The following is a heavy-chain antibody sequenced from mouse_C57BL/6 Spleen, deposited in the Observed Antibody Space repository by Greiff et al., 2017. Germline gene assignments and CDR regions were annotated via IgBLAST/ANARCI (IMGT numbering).Heavy chain of an antibody. D-gene: IGHD2-2*01. CDR3: ARLGYYGYDRDYYAMDY. V-gene: IGHV1-81*01. J-gene: IGHJ4*01. CDR1: GYTFTSYG. Sequence: QVQLQQSGAELARPGASVKLSCKASGYTFTSYGISWVKPRTGQGLEWIGEIYPRSGNTYYNEKFKGKATLTADKSASTAYMELRSLTSEDSAVYFCARLGYYGYDRDYYAMDYWGQGTSVTVSS. CDR2: IYPRSGNT.